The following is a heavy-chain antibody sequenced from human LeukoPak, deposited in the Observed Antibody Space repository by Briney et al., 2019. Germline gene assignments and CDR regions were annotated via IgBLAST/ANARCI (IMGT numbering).Heavy chain of an antibody. Sequence: GGSLRLSCVASGVTLSNYAMSWARQAPGKGLEWVSGISSSGSGGNTYYADSVKGRFTISRDNSKNTLYLQMNSLRAEDAAVYYCARDLHCSSTSCYTTFDYWGQGTLVTVSS. J-gene: IGHJ4*02. CDR2: ISSSGSGGNT. V-gene: IGHV3-23*01. CDR3: ARDLHCSSTSCYTTFDY. D-gene: IGHD2-2*02. CDR1: GVTLSNYA.